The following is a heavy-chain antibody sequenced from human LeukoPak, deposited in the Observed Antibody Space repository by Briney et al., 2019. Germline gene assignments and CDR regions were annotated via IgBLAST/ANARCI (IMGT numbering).Heavy chain of an antibody. J-gene: IGHJ1*01. Sequence: ASVRVSCKTSGYRFTAYPLHWVRQAPGQELEWLGWMNPHSGETSNAQKFQGRVTMTRDTSISVAYMELSSLRSDDTAVYYCARGMDAEAFQNWGQGTLVTVSS. D-gene: IGHD2-2*03. V-gene: IGHV1-2*02. CDR2: MNPHSGET. CDR3: ARGMDAEAFQN. CDR1: GYRFTAYP.